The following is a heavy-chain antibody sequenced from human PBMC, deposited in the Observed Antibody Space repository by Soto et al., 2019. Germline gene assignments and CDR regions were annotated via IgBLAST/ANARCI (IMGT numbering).Heavy chain of an antibody. CDR1: GFTFSNSA. V-gene: IGHV1-58*01. J-gene: IGHJ3*02. Sequence: QMQVVQSGPEVTTPGASVKVSCKTSGFTFSNSAVQWVRQARGQRLEWIGWIIVGNGQTKSAQNLQERMIITRDISTRTAYMELRSPRSDDTAVYYCAAELYSGGSCCSFDIWGQGTMVTVSS. D-gene: IGHD2-15*01. CDR3: AAELYSGGSCCSFDI. CDR2: IIVGNGQT.